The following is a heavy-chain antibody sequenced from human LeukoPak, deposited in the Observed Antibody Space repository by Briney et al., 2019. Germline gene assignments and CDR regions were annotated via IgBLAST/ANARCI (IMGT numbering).Heavy chain of an antibody. J-gene: IGHJ4*02. V-gene: IGHV3-23*01. CDR2: ISGSGRT. D-gene: IGHD3/OR15-3a*01. Sequence: GGSLRLSCAASGFTFSIYAMNWVRQAPGKGLEWVSGISGSGRTYYADSEKSRFTISRDTSKNTLYLQMNSLRAEDTAVYYCARAWTLDYWGQGTLVTVSS. CDR3: ARAWTLDY. CDR1: GFTFSIYA.